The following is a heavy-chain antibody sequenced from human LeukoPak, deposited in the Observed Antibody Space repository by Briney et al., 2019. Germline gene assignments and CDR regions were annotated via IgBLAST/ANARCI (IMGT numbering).Heavy chain of an antibody. V-gene: IGHV4-34*01. Sequence: SETLSLTCAVYGGSFSGYYWSWIRQPPGKGLEWIGEINHSGSTNYNPSLKSRVTISVDTSKNLFSLKLSSVTAADTAVYYCARGRYCSSTSCYLPAEYFQHWGQGTLVTVSS. D-gene: IGHD2-2*01. CDR3: ARGRYCSSTSCYLPAEYFQH. J-gene: IGHJ1*01. CDR1: GGSFSGYY. CDR2: INHSGST.